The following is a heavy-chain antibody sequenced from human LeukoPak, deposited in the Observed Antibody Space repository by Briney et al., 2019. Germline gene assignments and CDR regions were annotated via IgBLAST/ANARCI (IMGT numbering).Heavy chain of an antibody. D-gene: IGHD6-13*01. CDR2: IYYSGST. Sequence: PSETLSLTCTVSGVSISNYYWSWIRQPPGKGLEWIGYIYYSGSTNYNPSLKSRVTISVDTSKNQFSLKLSSVTAADTAVYYCAGLAAAGTANFDYWGQGTLVTVSS. J-gene: IGHJ4*02. V-gene: IGHV4-59*08. CDR1: GVSISNYY. CDR3: AGLAAAGTANFDY.